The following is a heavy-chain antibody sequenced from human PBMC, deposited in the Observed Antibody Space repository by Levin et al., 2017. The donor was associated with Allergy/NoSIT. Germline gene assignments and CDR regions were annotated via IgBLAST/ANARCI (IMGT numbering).Heavy chain of an antibody. CDR3: ARAIMAAAGILY. J-gene: IGHJ4*02. Sequence: ASVKVSCKASGYTFTSYYMHWVRQAPGQGLEWMGIINPSGGSTSYAQKFQGRVTMTRDTSTSTVYMELSSLRSEDTDVYYCARAIMAAAGILYWGQGTLVTVSS. V-gene: IGHV1-46*03. CDR2: INPSGGST. CDR1: GYTFTSYY. D-gene: IGHD6-13*01.